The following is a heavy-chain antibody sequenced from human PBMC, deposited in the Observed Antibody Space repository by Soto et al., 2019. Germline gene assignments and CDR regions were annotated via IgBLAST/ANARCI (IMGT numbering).Heavy chain of an antibody. CDR1: GGSVSSETHF. Sequence: SETLSLTCAVFGGSVSSETHFWSWIRQPPGKGLECIGYIYHSGITTSNPSLKGRLTISVDKSTNHFSLSLASVTAADTAIYYCAREDMSGTYYFDSWGQGTRVTVSS. CDR2: IYHSGIT. D-gene: IGHD1-26*01. CDR3: AREDMSGTYYFDS. V-gene: IGHV4-61*03. J-gene: IGHJ4*02.